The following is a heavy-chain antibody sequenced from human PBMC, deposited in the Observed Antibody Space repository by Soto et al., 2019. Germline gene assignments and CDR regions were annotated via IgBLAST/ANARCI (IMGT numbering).Heavy chain of an antibody. J-gene: IGHJ3*02. Sequence: QVQLVESGGGVVQPGRSLRLSCAASEFTFSNFGMHWVRQAPGKGLEWVAVIYYDGSNEYYADSVKGRFTISRDNSKNTLYLQMTSLSAEDTAVYYCARVDVVVAADAFDIWGQGTMVTVSS. D-gene: IGHD2-15*01. CDR3: ARVDVVVAADAFDI. CDR1: EFTFSNFG. V-gene: IGHV3-33*01. CDR2: IYYDGSNE.